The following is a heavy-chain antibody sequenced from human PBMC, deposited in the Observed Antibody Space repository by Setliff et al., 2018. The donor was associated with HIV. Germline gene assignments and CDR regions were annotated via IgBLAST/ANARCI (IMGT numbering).Heavy chain of an antibody. CDR1: GFTFGDYA. CDR3: TTEDPWLRFGH. D-gene: IGHD5-12*01. J-gene: IGHJ5*02. Sequence: LRLSCAASGFTFGDYAMSWVRQAPGMGLEWVGLIRAKAYGGATVYAASIKDRISISRDDSKNMAYLQMNSLKIEDTAVYYCTTEDPWLRFGHWGQGTLVTVSS. CDR2: IRAKAYGGAT. V-gene: IGHV3-49*04.